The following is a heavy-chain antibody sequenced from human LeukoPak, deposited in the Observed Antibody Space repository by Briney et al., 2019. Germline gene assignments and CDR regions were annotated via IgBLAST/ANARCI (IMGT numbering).Heavy chain of an antibody. D-gene: IGHD6-19*01. CDR1: GGSFSGYY. V-gene: IGHV4-34*01. Sequence: PSETLSLTCAVYGGSFSGYYWSWIRQPPGKGLEWIGSIYYSGSTYYNPSLKSRVTISVDTSKNQFSLKLSSVTAADTAVYYCARCRADSSGWYGAYYYYYMDVWGKGTTVTISS. J-gene: IGHJ6*03. CDR2: IYYSGST. CDR3: ARCRADSSGWYGAYYYYYMDV.